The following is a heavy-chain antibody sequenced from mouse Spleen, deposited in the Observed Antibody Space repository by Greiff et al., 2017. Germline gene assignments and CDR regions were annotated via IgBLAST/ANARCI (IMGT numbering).Heavy chain of an antibody. CDR2: ISSGGSYT. D-gene: IGHD4-1*01. CDR1: GFTFSSYA. V-gene: IGHV5-9-1*01. J-gene: IGHJ4*01. CDR3: AREGGTRAMDY. Sequence: EVKLVESGGGLVKPGGSLKLSCAASGFTFSSYAMSWVRQTPEKRLEWVATISSGGSYTYYPDSVKGRFTISRDNAKNTLYLQMSSLRSEDTAMYYCAREGGTRAMDYWGQGTSVTVSS.